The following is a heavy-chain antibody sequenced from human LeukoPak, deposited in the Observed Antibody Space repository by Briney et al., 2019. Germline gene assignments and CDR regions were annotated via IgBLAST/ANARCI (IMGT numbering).Heavy chain of an antibody. CDR2: TYYSGST. Sequence: PSQTLSLTCTVSGGSISSYYWSWIRQPPGKGLEWIGYTYYSGSTNYNPSLKSRVTISVDTSKNQFSLKLSSVTAADTAVYYCARGRHYDILTGYYSGWYFDLWGRGTLVTVSS. CDR1: GGSISSYY. J-gene: IGHJ2*01. D-gene: IGHD3-9*01. CDR3: ARGRHYDILTGYYSGWYFDL. V-gene: IGHV4-59*01.